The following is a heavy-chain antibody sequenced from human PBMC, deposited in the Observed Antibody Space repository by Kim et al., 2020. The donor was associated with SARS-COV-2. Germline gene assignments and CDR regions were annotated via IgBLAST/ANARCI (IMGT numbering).Heavy chain of an antibody. CDR3: ARDDYYDSSGVDY. V-gene: IGHV7-4-1*02. D-gene: IGHD3-22*01. Sequence: AQGFTGRFVFSLDTSVSTAYLQISSLKAEDTAVYYCARDDYYDSSGVDYWGQGTLVTVSS. J-gene: IGHJ4*02.